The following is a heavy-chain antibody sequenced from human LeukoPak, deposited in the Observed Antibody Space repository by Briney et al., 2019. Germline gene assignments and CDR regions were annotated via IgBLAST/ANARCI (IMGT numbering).Heavy chain of an antibody. CDR2: VYYSGGT. Sequence: SETLSLTCTVSGGSISSYYWSWVRQPPGKGLEWIGYVYYSGGTNYNPSLKSRVTISVDTSKSQFSLKLRSVTAADTAVYYCARDRGYSYGHNWLDPWGQGTLVTVSS. J-gene: IGHJ5*02. CDR3: ARDRGYSYGHNWLDP. CDR1: GGSISSYY. V-gene: IGHV4-59*01. D-gene: IGHD5-18*01.